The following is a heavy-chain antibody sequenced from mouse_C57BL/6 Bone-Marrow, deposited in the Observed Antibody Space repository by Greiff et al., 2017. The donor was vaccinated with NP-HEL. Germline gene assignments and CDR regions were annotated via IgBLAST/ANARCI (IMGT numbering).Heavy chain of an antibody. CDR1: GFSLTSYG. CDR2: IWSGGST. J-gene: IGHJ3*01. D-gene: IGHD1-1*01. CDR3: ARTDYYGSSYGFAY. Sequence: VQGVESGPGLVQPSQSLSITCTVSGFSLTSYGVHWVRRSPGKGLEWLGVIWSGGSTDYNAAFISRLSISKDNSKSQVFFKMNSLQADDTAIYYCARTDYYGSSYGFAYWGQGTLVTVSA. V-gene: IGHV2-2*01.